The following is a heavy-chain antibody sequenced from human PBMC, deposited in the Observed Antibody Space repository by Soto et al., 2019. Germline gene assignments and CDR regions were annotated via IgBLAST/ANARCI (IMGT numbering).Heavy chain of an antibody. V-gene: IGHV1-18*01. Sequence: QVQLVQSGAEVKKPGASVKVSCKASGYTFTSYGISWVRQAPGQGLEWMGWISAYNGNTNYAQKLQGRVTMTTDTSTGTAYMDRRSLRADDTAVYYCARVRLAAAASYYYYGMDVWGQGTTVTASS. D-gene: IGHD6-13*01. CDR2: ISAYNGNT. CDR1: GYTFTSYG. J-gene: IGHJ6*02. CDR3: ARVRLAAAASYYYYGMDV.